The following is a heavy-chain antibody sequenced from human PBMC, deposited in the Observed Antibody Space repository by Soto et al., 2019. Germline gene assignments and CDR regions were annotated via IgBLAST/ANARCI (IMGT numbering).Heavy chain of an antibody. CDR2: IYESGYT. CDR3: VRALRHTAMVYPWLDP. V-gene: IGHV4-31*03. J-gene: IGHJ5*02. Sequence: SETLSLTCTVSGASVSTGAYYWGWVRQRPGKGLEWVGYIYESGYTYYNTSLKSRLTISLDRSNKQFSLGLTSVTAADTAVYYCVRALRHTAMVYPWLDPWGQGTMVTVYS. D-gene: IGHD5-18*01. CDR1: GASVSTGAYY.